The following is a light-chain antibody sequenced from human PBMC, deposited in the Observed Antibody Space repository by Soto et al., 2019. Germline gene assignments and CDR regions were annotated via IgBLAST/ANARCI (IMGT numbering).Light chain of an antibody. J-gene: IGKJ3*01. V-gene: IGKV1-5*03. CDR1: QIINTW. CDR3: QQYETYSGT. CDR2: RAS. Sequence: DIQMTQSPSSLFASVGDRVTITCRASQIINTWLAWYQQRPGKAPKLPIYRASNLVNGVPSRFSGSGSGTEFTLTISSLQPDDFSIYYCQQYETYSGTFGPGTKVDL.